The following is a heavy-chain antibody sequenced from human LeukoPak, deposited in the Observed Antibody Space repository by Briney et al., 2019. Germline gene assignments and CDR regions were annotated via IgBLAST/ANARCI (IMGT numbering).Heavy chain of an antibody. CDR1: GYIFSDYY. D-gene: IGHD6-19*01. V-gene: IGHV1-2*02. J-gene: IGHJ4*02. Sequence: ASVKVSCRASGYIFSDYYIYWVRQAPGQGLECMGWINPDSGDTKYAQKFQGRVTMTRDTSTNTVYMELSRLTSDDTAVYYCARDGPRIAVDFDYWGQGTLVTVSA. CDR2: INPDSGDT. CDR3: ARDGPRIAVDFDY.